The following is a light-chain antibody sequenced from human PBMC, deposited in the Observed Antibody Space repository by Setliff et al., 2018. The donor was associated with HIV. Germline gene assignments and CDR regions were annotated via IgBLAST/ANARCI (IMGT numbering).Light chain of an antibody. Sequence: QSDLTQPPSASGSPGQSVTISCTGTSSDVGGYNYVSWYQQHPGKAPKLMIYEVSKRPSGVPDRFSGSKSGNTASLTVSGLQAEDEADYYCSSYAGSNNVFGTGTKVTVL. V-gene: IGLV2-8*01. CDR3: SSYAGSNNV. J-gene: IGLJ1*01. CDR2: EVS. CDR1: SSDVGGYNY.